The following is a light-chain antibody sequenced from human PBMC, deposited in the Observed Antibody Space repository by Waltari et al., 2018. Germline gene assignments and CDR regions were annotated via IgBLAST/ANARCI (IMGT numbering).Light chain of an antibody. CDR2: KAS. CDR1: QSISNW. J-gene: IGKJ1*01. CDR3: QQYNGYST. V-gene: IGKV1-5*03. Sequence: DIQMTQSPSNLSASVGDRVIITCRASQSISNWLAWYPQKPGEAPKLLIYKASSLESGVPSRFSGSGSGTEFTLTITSLQPDDFATYYCQQYNGYSTFGQGTKVEVE.